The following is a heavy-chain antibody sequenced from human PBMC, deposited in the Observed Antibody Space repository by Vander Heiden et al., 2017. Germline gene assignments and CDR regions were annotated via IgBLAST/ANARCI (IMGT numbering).Heavy chain of an antibody. J-gene: IGHJ5*02. D-gene: IGHD1-26*01. CDR2: IFPGDSDT. V-gene: IGHV5-51*01. CDR3: ARRTGSSNNWFDP. Sequence: VQLVPSGAEVKKPGESLKISCKGAGHSFSSHWIAWVRQMPGKGLEWRGIIFPGDSDTRYSPSFQGQVAISADKSISTAYLRCSRLKPSDTAIYYCARRTGSSNNWFDPWGHGTLGTVSP. CDR1: GHSFSSHW.